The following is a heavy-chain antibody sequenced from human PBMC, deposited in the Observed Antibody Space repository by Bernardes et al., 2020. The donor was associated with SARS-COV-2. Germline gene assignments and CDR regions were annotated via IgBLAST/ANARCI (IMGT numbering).Heavy chain of an antibody. CDR2: VYYGEGTIHRSGST. Sequence: LDTSETLSLTCTVSGGSINSFYWSWIRQSPEKGLEWIGNVYYGEGTIHRSGSTDYNPSLKSRVTISVDTSRNQVSLKLRSVTAADTAVYYCANSAITLGGVNFIFDYWGQGTLVAVSS. CDR1: GGSINSFY. D-gene: IGHD3-16*02. J-gene: IGHJ4*02. V-gene: IGHV4-59*01. CDR3: ANSAITLGGVNFIFDY.